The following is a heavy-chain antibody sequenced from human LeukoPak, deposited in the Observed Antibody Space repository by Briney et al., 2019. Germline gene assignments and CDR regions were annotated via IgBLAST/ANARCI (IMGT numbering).Heavy chain of an antibody. J-gene: IGHJ4*02. Sequence: SETLSLTCTVSGGSISSYHWSWIRQPPGKGLEWIGYIYSSGSTIYNPSLKSRVTISVDTSKNQFSLKLSSVTAADTAVYYCARGRYSITMVRGVFFDYWGQGTLVTVSS. D-gene: IGHD3-10*01. CDR1: GGSISSYH. V-gene: IGHV4-59*12. CDR3: ARGRYSITMVRGVFFDY. CDR2: IYSSGST.